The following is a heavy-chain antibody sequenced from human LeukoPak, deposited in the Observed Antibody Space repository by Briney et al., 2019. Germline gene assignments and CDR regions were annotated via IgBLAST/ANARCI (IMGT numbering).Heavy chain of an antibody. CDR2: ISSDGGST. CDR1: GFTFSMYA. V-gene: IGHV3-64*01. CDR3: ARDQYSYAHAAH. J-gene: IGHJ4*02. Sequence: AGGSLRLSCAASGFTFSMYAMHWVRQAPGKGLEYVSAISSDGGSTYYANSVKGRFTISRDNSKNTLHLQMNSLRAEDTAVYYCARDQYSYAHAAHWGQGTLVTVSS. D-gene: IGHD5-18*01.